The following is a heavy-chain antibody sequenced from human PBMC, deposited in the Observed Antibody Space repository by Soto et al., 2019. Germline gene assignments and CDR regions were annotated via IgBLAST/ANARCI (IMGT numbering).Heavy chain of an antibody. CDR3: ARDPPPPDY. CDR1: GYTFASYA. CDR2: ISAYNGNT. J-gene: IGHJ4*02. V-gene: IGHV1-18*01. Sequence: QVQLVQSGAEVKKPGASVKVSCKASGYTFASYAISWMRQAPGQGLEWMGWISAYNGNTNYAQKLPGRVTMTTDTSTSPAYMELRSLRSDATAVYYCARDPPPPDYWGQGTLVTVSS.